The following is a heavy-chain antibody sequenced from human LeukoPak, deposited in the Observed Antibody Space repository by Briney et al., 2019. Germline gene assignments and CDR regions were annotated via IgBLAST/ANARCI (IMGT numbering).Heavy chain of an antibody. J-gene: IGHJ4*02. D-gene: IGHD6-19*01. Sequence: ASVKVSCKASGYTFTGYYMHWVRQAPGQGLEWMGRINPNSGGTNYAQKFQGRVTMTRDTSISTAYMELSRLRSDDTAVYYCARSRVSSGWSEGDYWCQGTLVTVSS. CDR1: GYTFTGYY. V-gene: IGHV1-2*06. CDR2: INPNSGGT. CDR3: ARSRVSSGWSEGDY.